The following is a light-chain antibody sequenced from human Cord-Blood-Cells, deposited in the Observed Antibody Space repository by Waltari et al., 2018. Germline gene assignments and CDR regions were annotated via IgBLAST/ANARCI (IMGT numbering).Light chain of an antibody. CDR3: QQYNNWPPWT. Sequence: EIVMTQSQATLSVSPGERATLSCRASQSGSRNLAWYQQKPGQAPRLLIYGASTRATGIPARFSGSGSWTEFTLTISSLQSEDFAVYYCQQYNNWPPWTFGQGTKVEIK. CDR1: QSGSRN. J-gene: IGKJ1*01. CDR2: GAS. V-gene: IGKV3-15*01.